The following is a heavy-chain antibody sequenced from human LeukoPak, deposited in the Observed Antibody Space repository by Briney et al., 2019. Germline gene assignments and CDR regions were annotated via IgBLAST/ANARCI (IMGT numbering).Heavy chain of an antibody. V-gene: IGHV3-21*01. J-gene: IGHJ5*02. D-gene: IGHD3-10*01. CDR3: ARTGTLGNWFDP. CDR2: ISSSSSYI. Sequence: GGSLRLSCAASGFTFNTYAMSWVRQAPGKGLEWVSSISSSSSYIYYADSVKGRFTISRDNAKNSLYLQMNSLRAEDTAVYYCARTGTLGNWFDPWGQGTLVTVSS. CDR1: GFTFNTYA.